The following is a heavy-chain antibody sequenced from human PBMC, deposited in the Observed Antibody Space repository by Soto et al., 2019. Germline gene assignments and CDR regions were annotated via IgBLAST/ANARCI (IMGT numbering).Heavy chain of an antibody. CDR3: ARDSYGGYAFDI. J-gene: IGHJ3*02. V-gene: IGHV3-48*01. CDR2: ISSSGSPI. D-gene: IGHD4-17*01. CDR1: GFTFSRYS. Sequence: EVQLVESGGGFVQPGGSLRLSCAASGFTFSRYSMNWVRQAPGQGLEWISYISSSGSPIFYADSVKGRFTISRDSAENSLYLQMSSLRAEDTAVYFCARDSYGGYAFDIWGQGTMVTVSS.